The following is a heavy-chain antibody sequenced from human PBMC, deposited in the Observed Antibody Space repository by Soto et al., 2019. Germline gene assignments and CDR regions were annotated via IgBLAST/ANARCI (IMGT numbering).Heavy chain of an antibody. CDR3: TTAVSYYDSSGYYLAYYYGMDV. CDR1: GGTCSNAG. V-gene: IGHV3-15*07. J-gene: IGHJ6*02. CDR2: IKSKTDGGTT. Sequence: SGGSLRLCCAAAGGTCSNAGRNWVRQAPGKGLEWVGRIKSKTDGGTTDYAAPVKGRFTISRDDSKNTLYLQMNSLKTEDTAVYYCTTAVSYYDSSGYYLAYYYGMDVWGQGTTVTVSS. D-gene: IGHD3-22*01.